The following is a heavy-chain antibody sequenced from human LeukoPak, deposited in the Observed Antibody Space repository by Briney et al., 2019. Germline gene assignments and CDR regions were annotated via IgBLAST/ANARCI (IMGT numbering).Heavy chain of an antibody. CDR1: GFTFSNAW. CDR3: TTAHIVVVTAIVYYFDY. D-gene: IGHD2-21*02. CDR2: IKSKTDGGTT. Sequence: GGSLRLSCAASGFTFSNAWMSWVRQAPGKGLEWVGRIKSKTDGGTTDYAAPVKGRFTTSRDDSKNTLYLQMNSLKTEDTAVYYCTTAHIVVVTAIVYYFDYWGQGTLVTVSS. J-gene: IGHJ4*02. V-gene: IGHV3-15*01.